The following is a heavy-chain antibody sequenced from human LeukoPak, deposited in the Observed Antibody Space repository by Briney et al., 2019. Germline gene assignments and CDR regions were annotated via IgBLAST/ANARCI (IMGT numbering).Heavy chain of an antibody. CDR2: IYSGGST. Sequence: PGGSLRLSCAASGFTVSSNYMSWVRQAPGKGLEWVSVIYSGGSTYYADSVKGRFTNSRDNSKNTLYLQMNSLRAEDTAVYYCARGVRRRPDAFDIWGQGTMVTVSS. CDR3: ARGVRRRPDAFDI. D-gene: IGHD6-25*01. CDR1: GFTVSSNY. V-gene: IGHV3-66*01. J-gene: IGHJ3*02.